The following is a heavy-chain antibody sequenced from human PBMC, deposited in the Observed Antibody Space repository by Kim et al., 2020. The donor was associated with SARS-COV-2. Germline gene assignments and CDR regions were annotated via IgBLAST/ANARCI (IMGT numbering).Heavy chain of an antibody. CDR1: GGSISSYY. V-gene: IGHV4-59*13. Sequence: SETLSLTCTVSGGSISSYYWSWIRQPPGKGLEWIGYIYYSGSTNYNPSLKSRVTISVDTSKNQFSLKLSSVTAADTAVYYCARTAGYSSSWGRDYGMDVWGQGTTVTVSS. J-gene: IGHJ6*02. D-gene: IGHD6-13*01. CDR2: IYYSGST. CDR3: ARTAGYSSSWGRDYGMDV.